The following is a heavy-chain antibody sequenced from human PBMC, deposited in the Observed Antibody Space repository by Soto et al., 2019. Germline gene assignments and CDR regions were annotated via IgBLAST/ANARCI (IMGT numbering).Heavy chain of an antibody. CDR1: GYSFTSYW. V-gene: IGHV5-10-1*01. CDR2: VDPSDSYT. CDR3: ARRHDYDGGAFDI. D-gene: IGHD3-16*01. Sequence: PGESLKISCKGSGYSFTSYWISWVRQMPGKGLEWMGRVDPSDSYTNYSPSFQGRVTISADKSISTAYLQWSSLKASDTAMYYCARRHDYDGGAFDIWGQGTMVTVSS. J-gene: IGHJ3*02.